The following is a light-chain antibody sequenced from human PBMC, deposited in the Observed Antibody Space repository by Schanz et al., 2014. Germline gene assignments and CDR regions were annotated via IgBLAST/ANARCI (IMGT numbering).Light chain of an antibody. J-gene: IGLJ3*02. V-gene: IGLV2-8*01. Sequence: QSALTQPPSASGSPGQSVTISCTGTSSDVGRYNHVSWYQQHPGKAPKLLIYEVAKRPSGVPDRFSGSKSGNTASLTVSGLQAEDEADYYCGSYAGERAMFGGGTKVTVL. CDR3: GSYAGERAM. CDR2: EVA. CDR1: SSDVGRYNH.